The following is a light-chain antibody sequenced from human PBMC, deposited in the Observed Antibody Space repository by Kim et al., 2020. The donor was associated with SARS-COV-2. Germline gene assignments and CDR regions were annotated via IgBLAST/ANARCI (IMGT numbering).Light chain of an antibody. CDR3: QQSHSPPLT. J-gene: IGKJ4*01. CDR2: AAS. CDR1: QSINTY. Sequence: SASVGDRVTITCRASQSINTYLNWYQQKPGKAPNLLIYAASKLQSGVPARFSASGSGTDFTLTISSLQPEDFATYYCQQSHSPPLTFGGGTEVEI. V-gene: IGKV1-39*01.